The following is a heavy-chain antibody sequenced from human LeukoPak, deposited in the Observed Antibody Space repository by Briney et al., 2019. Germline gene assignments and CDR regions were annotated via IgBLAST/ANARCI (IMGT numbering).Heavy chain of an antibody. V-gene: IGHV4-59*12. CDR2: IYYSGST. Sequence: PSETLSLTCTVSGGSISSYYWSWIRQPPGKGLEWIGYIYYSGSTNYNPSLKSRVTISVDTSKNQFSLKLSSVTAADTAVYYCARRICRGGSCYSIDYWGQGTLVTVSS. D-gene: IGHD2-15*01. CDR3: ARRICRGGSCYSIDY. CDR1: GGSISSYY. J-gene: IGHJ4*02.